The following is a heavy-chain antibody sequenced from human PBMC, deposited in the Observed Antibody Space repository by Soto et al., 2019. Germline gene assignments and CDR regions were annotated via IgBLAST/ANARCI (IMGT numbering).Heavy chain of an antibody. D-gene: IGHD1-26*01. CDR2: IYYSGST. CDR1: GGSISSYY. Sequence: PSETLSLTCTVSGGSISSYYWSWIRQPPGKGLEWIGYIYYSGSTNYNPSLKSRVTISVDTSKNQFSLKLSSVTAADTAVYYCARIRLQWELLWYYFDYWGQGTLVTVSS. CDR3: ARIRLQWELLWYYFDY. J-gene: IGHJ4*02. V-gene: IGHV4-59*01.